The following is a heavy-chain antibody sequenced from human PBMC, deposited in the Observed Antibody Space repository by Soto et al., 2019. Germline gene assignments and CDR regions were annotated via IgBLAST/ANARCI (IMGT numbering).Heavy chain of an antibody. CDR3: VKPHFHYGDYLGAFDI. Sequence: EVQLVESGGGLVQPGRSLRLSCAASGFTFDDYAMHWVRQAPGKGLEWVSGISWNSGSIGYADSVKGRFTISRDNAKNSLYLQMNSLRAEDTALYYCVKPHFHYGDYLGAFDIWGQGTMVTVSS. CDR2: ISWNSGSI. V-gene: IGHV3-9*01. CDR1: GFTFDDYA. J-gene: IGHJ3*02. D-gene: IGHD4-17*01.